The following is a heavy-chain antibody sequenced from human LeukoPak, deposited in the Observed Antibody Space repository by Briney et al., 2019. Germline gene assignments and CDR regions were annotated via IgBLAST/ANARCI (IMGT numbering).Heavy chain of an antibody. CDR3: ARITGYDSSGYYVDY. Sequence: SGPALVKPTQTLTLTCTFSGFSLSTSGMCLSWIRQPPGKALEWLARIDWDDDQYYSTSLKTRLTISKDTSKNQVVLTMTNMDPVDTATYYCARITGYDSSGYYVDYWGQGTLVTVSS. V-gene: IGHV2-70*11. CDR2: IDWDDDQ. D-gene: IGHD3-22*01. CDR1: GFSLSTSGMC. J-gene: IGHJ4*02.